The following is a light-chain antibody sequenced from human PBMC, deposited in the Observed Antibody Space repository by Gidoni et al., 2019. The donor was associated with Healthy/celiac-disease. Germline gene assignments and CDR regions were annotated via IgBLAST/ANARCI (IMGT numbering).Light chain of an antibody. CDR1: SSDVGSYNL. J-gene: IGLJ3*02. Sequence: QSALTQPASVSGSPGQSITISCTGTSSDVGSYNLVSWYQQHPGKAPKLMIYEGSKRPSGVSNRFSGSKSGNTASLTISGLQAEDEADYYCCSYAGSSTWVFGGGTKLNVX. CDR3: CSYAGSSTWV. V-gene: IGLV2-23*01. CDR2: EGS.